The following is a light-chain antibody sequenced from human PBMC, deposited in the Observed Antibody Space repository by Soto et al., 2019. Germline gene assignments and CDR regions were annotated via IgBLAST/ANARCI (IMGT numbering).Light chain of an antibody. CDR3: QRYNSVPNT. CDR2: GAS. Sequence: DIQMTQSPSSLSASVGDRVTITCRASQGISSYLAWYQQKPGKVPKLLIYGASTLHSGVPSRFSGSGSGTDFTLTINTLLPEDVATYYCQRYNSVPNTFGPGTKVDIK. V-gene: IGKV1-27*01. CDR1: QGISSY. J-gene: IGKJ3*01.